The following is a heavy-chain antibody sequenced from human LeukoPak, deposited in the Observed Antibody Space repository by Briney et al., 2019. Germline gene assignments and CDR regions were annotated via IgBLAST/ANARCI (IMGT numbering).Heavy chain of an antibody. V-gene: IGHV4-34*01. CDR2: INHSGST. J-gene: IGHJ4*02. Sequence: SETLSLTCAVYGGSFSGYYWSWIRQPPGKGLEWIGEINHSGSTNYNPSLKSRVTISVDTSKNQFSLKLSSVTAADTAVYYCAALGVGPTTVNSWGQGTLVTVSS. D-gene: IGHD1-26*01. CDR3: AALGVGPTTVNS. CDR1: GGSFSGYY.